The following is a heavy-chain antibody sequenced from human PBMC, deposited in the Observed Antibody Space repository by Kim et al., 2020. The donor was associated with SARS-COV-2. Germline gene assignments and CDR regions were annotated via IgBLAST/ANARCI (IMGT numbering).Heavy chain of an antibody. CDR2: INHSGST. CDR3: ARFGDTAMANFDY. V-gene: IGHV4-34*01. D-gene: IGHD5-18*01. J-gene: IGHJ4*02. CDR1: GGSFSGYY. Sequence: SETLSLTCAVYGGSFSGYYWSWIRQPPGKGLEWIGEINHSGSTNYNPSLKSRVTISVDTSKNQFSLKLSSVTAADTAVYYCARFGDTAMANFDYWGQGTLVTVSS.